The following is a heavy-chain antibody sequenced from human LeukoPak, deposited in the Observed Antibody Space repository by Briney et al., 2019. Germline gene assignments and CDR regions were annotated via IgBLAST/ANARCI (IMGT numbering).Heavy chain of an antibody. CDR2: INPYSGDT. CDR3: ARDEGVDGGSRGYYFEH. V-gene: IGHV1-2*02. J-gene: IGHJ4*02. D-gene: IGHD4-23*01. Sequence: ASVKVSCKPSGYTFTGYFIHWVRQAPGQGLEWMGWINPYSGDTNYAQRFQGRVSITRDTSISTVYMELSRLRSDDTALYYCARDEGVDGGSRGYYFEHCGQGTLVTVSS. CDR1: GYTFTGYF.